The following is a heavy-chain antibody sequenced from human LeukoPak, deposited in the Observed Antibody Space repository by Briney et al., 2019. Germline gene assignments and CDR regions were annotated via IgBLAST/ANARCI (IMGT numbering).Heavy chain of an antibody. CDR1: GFTFSSFT. J-gene: IGHJ4*02. V-gene: IGHV3-21*01. CDR3: ASDKGYSYGDTDY. CDR2: IVRSGHYI. D-gene: IGHD5-18*01. Sequence: PGGSLRLSCAASGFTFSSFTMNWVRQAPGEGPEWVSSIVRSGHYIYYADSVKGRFTISRDNAKNSLYLQMNGLRAEDTAVYYCASDKGYSYGDTDYWGQGTLVTVSS.